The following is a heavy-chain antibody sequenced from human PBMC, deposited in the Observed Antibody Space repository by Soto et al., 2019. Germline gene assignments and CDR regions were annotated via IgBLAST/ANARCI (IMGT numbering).Heavy chain of an antibody. J-gene: IGHJ4*02. Sequence: PSETLSLTCTVSGGSISSYYWSWIRQPPGKGLEWIGYIYYSGSTNYNPSLKSRVTISVDTSKNQFSLKLSSVTAADTAVYYCARVSFDGGNFDYWGQGTLVTVSS. CDR3: ARVSFDGGNFDY. CDR1: GGSISSYY. V-gene: IGHV4-59*08. D-gene: IGHD2-15*01. CDR2: IYYSGST.